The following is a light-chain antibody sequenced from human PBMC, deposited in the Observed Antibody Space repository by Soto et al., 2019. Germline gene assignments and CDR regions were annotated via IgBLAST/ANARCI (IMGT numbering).Light chain of an antibody. V-gene: IGKV3-20*01. CDR1: QSVSSSY. Sequence: EILLTQSPCTLSLSPGERATLSCRASQSVSSSYLAWYQQKPGHAPSLLIYGASSRATGIPDRLSGSGSGTDFTLTISRLEPEDFAVYYCQQYGSSPTFGQGTKVDIK. CDR3: QQYGSSPT. J-gene: IGKJ1*01. CDR2: GAS.